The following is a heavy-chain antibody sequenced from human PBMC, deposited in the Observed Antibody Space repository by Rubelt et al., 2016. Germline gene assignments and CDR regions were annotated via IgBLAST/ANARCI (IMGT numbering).Heavy chain of an antibody. D-gene: IGHD6-13*01. J-gene: IGHJ3*02. Sequence: QVQLVESGGGVVQPGRSLRLSCAASGFTFSSYGMHWVRQAPGKGLEWVAVIWYDGSNKYYADSVTGRFTISMDNSKNTLYLQMNSLRAEDTAVYYCARDRAGSSSWYPVFGAFDIWGQGTMVTVSS. V-gene: IGHV3-33*01. CDR3: ARDRAGSSSWYPVFGAFDI. CDR2: IWYDGSNK. CDR1: GFTFSSYG.